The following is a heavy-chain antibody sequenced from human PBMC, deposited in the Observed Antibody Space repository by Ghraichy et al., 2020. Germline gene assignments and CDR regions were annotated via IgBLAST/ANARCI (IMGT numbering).Heavy chain of an antibody. CDR2: ISGSSSNI. D-gene: IGHD4-23*01. J-gene: IGHJ4*02. CDR3: ARDHPTNSHFDF. CDR1: GFTFSTYN. Sequence: GESLNISCAASGFTFSTYNMNRVRQVPGKGLEWVSYISGSSSNIFYPDSVKGRFTVSRDNAKNSLYLQMSSLRDEDTAVYYCARDHPTNSHFDFWGQGTLVTVSS. V-gene: IGHV3-48*02.